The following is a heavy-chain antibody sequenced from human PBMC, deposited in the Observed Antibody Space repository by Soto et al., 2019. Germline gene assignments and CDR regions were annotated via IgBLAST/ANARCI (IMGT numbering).Heavy chain of an antibody. CDR3: ARRSFSSIAARPGDYYYYYMDV. CDR1: GFTFSSYS. Sequence: GGSLRLSCAASGFTFSSYSMNWVRQAPGKGLEWVSSISSSSSYIYYADSVKGRFTISRDNAKNSLYLQMNSLRAEDTAVYYCARRSFSSIAARPGDYYYYYMDVWGKGTTVTVSS. D-gene: IGHD6-6*01. J-gene: IGHJ6*03. CDR2: ISSSSSYI. V-gene: IGHV3-21*01.